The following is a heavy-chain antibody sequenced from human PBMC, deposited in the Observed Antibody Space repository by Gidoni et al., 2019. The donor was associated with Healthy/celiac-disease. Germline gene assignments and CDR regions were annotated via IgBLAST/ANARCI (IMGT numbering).Heavy chain of an antibody. V-gene: IGHV3-9*01. Sequence: EVQLVESGGGLVQPGRSLRLSCAASGFTCDDYAMHWVRQAPGKGLEWVSGISWNSGSIGYADSVKGRFTISRDNAKNSLYLQMNSLRAEDTALYYCAKVPRAFSSGWYYFDYWGQGTLVTVSS. J-gene: IGHJ4*02. D-gene: IGHD6-19*01. CDR2: ISWNSGSI. CDR3: AKVPRAFSSGWYYFDY. CDR1: GFTCDDYA.